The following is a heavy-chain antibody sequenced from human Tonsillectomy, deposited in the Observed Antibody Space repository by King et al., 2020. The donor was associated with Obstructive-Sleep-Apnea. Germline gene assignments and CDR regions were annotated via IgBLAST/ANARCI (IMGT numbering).Heavy chain of an antibody. Sequence: VQLVESGGGLVQPGGSLRLSCAASRFTFSNYWMHWVRQAPGKGLVLVSHLDNDGSSKNYADSVNGRFTISRDNAKNTLYLQMNTLRAEDTAVYYCVRDGRGAFDIWGQGTMVTVSS. J-gene: IGHJ3*02. CDR1: RFTFSNYW. CDR3: VRDGRGAFDI. CDR2: LDNDGSSK. V-gene: IGHV3-74*01.